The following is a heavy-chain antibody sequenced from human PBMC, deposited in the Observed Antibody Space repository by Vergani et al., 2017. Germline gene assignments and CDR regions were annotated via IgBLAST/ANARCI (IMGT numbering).Heavy chain of an antibody. Sequence: QVQLVQSGAEVKKPGASVKVSCKASGYTFTSYDINWVRQATGQGLEWMGWMNPNSGNTGYAQKFQGRVTITRDTSASTAYMELSSLRSEDTAVYYCAREGFYDYVWGSYRLRGGYYFDYWGQGTLVTVSS. D-gene: IGHD3-16*02. CDR2: MNPNSGNT. CDR1: GYTFTSYD. J-gene: IGHJ4*02. V-gene: IGHV1-8*03. CDR3: AREGFYDYVWGSYRLRGGYYFDY.